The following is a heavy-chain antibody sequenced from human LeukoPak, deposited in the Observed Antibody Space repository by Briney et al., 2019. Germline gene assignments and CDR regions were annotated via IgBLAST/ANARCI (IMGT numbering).Heavy chain of an antibody. Sequence: GGSLRLSCTASGFTFGDYAMSWFRQAPGKGLEWVGFIRSKAYGGTTEYAASVKGRFTISRDDSKSIAYLQMNSLETEDTAVYYCTRGSRYSSGWYGDYWGQGTLVTVSS. V-gene: IGHV3-49*03. CDR2: IRSKAYGGTT. D-gene: IGHD6-19*01. J-gene: IGHJ4*02. CDR1: GFTFGDYA. CDR3: TRGSRYSSGWYGDY.